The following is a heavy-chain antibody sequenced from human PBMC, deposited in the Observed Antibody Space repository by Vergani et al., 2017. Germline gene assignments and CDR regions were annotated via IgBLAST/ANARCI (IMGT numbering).Heavy chain of an antibody. Sequence: EVQLVESGGGLVQPGGSLRLSCAASGFTFSSYWMSWVRQAPGKGLEWVANIKQDGSEKYYVDSVKGRFTISRDNAKNSLYLQMNSLRAEDTAVYYCAKSASTVTTSAGAFDIWGQGTMVTVSS. V-gene: IGHV3-7*03. D-gene: IGHD4-17*01. CDR2: IKQDGSEK. CDR3: AKSASTVTTSAGAFDI. CDR1: GFTFSSYW. J-gene: IGHJ3*02.